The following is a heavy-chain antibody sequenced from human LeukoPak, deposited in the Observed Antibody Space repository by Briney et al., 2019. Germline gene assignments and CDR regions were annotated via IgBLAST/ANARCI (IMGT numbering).Heavy chain of an antibody. V-gene: IGHV4-30-4*08. CDR1: GGSFSGYY. D-gene: IGHD3-22*01. Sequence: TASETLSLTCAVYGGSFSGYYWSWIRQPPGKGLEWIGYIYYSGSTYYNPSLKSRVTISVDTSNNLFSLKLSSVTAADTAVYYCARTDSSGYYGAYWGQGTLVTVSS. CDR3: ARTDSSGYYGAY. CDR2: IYYSGST. J-gene: IGHJ4*02.